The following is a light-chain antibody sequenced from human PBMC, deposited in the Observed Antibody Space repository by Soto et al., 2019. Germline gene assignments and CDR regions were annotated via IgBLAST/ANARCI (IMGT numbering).Light chain of an antibody. CDR3: LRYDALSQT. Sequence: DIPMTQSPSTLSASVGDRVTITCRASQSMNDWLAWYQQKPGKAPKVLIYDASSLQRGVPSRFRGSGSGTEFTITIDSLQPHDVASYACLRYDALSQTFGQRTKVEI. CDR1: QSMNDW. J-gene: IGKJ1*01. V-gene: IGKV1-5*01. CDR2: DAS.